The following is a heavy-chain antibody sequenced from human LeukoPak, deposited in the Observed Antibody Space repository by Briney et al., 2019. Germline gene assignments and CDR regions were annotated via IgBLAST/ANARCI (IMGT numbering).Heavy chain of an antibody. CDR3: ARDRGERDGYNYGWYLDY. CDR1: GGSISSGGYY. Sequence: SQTLSLTCTVSGGSISSGGYYWSWIRQHPGKGLEWIGYIYYSGSTYYNPSLKSRVTISVDTSKNQFSLKLSSVTAADTAVYYCARDRGERDGYNYGWYLDYWGQGTLVTVSS. J-gene: IGHJ4*02. CDR2: IYYSGST. D-gene: IGHD5-24*01. V-gene: IGHV4-31*03.